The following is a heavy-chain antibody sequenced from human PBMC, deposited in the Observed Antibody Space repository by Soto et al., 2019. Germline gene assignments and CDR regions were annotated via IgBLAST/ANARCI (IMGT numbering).Heavy chain of an antibody. Sequence: SVKLSCEACGDRFTSYDINWVRQATGQGLEWMGWMNPNSGNTGYAQKFQGRVTMTRNTSISTAYMELSSLRSEDTAVYYCARTLYGDNVDYWGQGTLVTVSS. D-gene: IGHD4-17*01. CDR2: MNPNSGNT. J-gene: IGHJ4*02. CDR3: ARTLYGDNVDY. CDR1: GDRFTSYD. V-gene: IGHV1-8*01.